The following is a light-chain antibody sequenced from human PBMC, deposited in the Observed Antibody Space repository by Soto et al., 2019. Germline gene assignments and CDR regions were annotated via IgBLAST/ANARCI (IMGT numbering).Light chain of an antibody. CDR2: GAS. V-gene: IGKV3-15*01. CDR3: QQYNTLLWT. Sequence: EVVMTQSPATLSVSPGERATLSCRASQSVNANLAWYQQKPGQAPRLLIHGASNRATGIPARFSGSGFGTEFILTISSRQSEYFAVYYCQQYNTLLWTFGQGTKVEI. CDR1: QSVNAN. J-gene: IGKJ1*01.